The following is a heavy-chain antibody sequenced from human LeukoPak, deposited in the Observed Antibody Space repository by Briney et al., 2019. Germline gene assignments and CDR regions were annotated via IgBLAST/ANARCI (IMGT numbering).Heavy chain of an antibody. CDR3: AKSIVVVTARGYYFDY. D-gene: IGHD2-21*02. CDR1: GFTVSSNY. CDR2: IYSGGST. V-gene: IGHV3-53*01. Sequence: GGSLRLSCAASGFTVSSNYMSWVRQAPGKGLEWVSVIYSGGSTYYADSVKGRFTISRDNSKNTLYLQMNSLRAEDTAVYYCAKSIVVVTARGYYFDYWGQGTLVTVSS. J-gene: IGHJ4*02.